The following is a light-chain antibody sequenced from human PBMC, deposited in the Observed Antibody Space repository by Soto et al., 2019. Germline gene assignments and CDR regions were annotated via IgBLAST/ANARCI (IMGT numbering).Light chain of an antibody. J-gene: IGLJ1*01. CDR3: QSYDSSLSGYV. Sequence: QSALTQPRSVSGSPGQSVTISCTGSSSNIGPTYDVHWYQQLPGTAPKLLIYANTNRPSGVPDRFSGSKSGTSASLAITGLQAEDEADYYCQSYDSSLSGYVFGTGTKVTV. CDR1: SSNIGPTYD. CDR2: ANT. V-gene: IGLV1-40*01.